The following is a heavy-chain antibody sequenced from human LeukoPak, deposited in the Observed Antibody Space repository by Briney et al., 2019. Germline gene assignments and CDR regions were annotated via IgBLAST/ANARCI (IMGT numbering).Heavy chain of an antibody. J-gene: IGHJ4*02. V-gene: IGHV4-39*07. CDR2: IYYSGST. Sequence: SETLSLTCTFPGGFISGSNYYWAWIRQTPGKGLEWIASIYYSGSTYYDPSLKSRVTISVDTSKNQFSLKLSSVTAADTAVYYCARGRRMIVKRGPTFDYWGQGTLVTVSS. D-gene: IGHD3-22*01. CDR3: ARGRRMIVKRGPTFDY. CDR1: GGFISGSNYY.